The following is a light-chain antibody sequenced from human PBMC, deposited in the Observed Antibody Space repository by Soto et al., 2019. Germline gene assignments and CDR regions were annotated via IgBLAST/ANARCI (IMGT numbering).Light chain of an antibody. V-gene: IGKV3-15*01. J-gene: IGKJ1*01. CDR1: QSVSSSY. Sequence: EIVLTQSPGTLSLSPGERATLSCRASQSVSSSYLAWYQQKPGQAPRLLIYGAYTRATGIPARFSGSGSGTEFTFTISSLQSEDFALYYCLQYNDWVPTFGQGTRWIS. CDR2: GAY. CDR3: LQYNDWVPT.